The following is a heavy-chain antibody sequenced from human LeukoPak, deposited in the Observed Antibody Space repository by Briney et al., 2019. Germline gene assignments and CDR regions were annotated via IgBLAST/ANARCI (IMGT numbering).Heavy chain of an antibody. Sequence: GGSLRLSCAASGFTFSSYDMHWVRQATGKGLEWVSAIGTAGDTYYPGSVKGRFTISRENAKNSLYLQMNSLRAGDTAVYHCARGAAAGGYYYYGMDVWGQGTTVTVSS. CDR1: GFTFSSYD. CDR3: ARGAAAGGYYYYGMDV. CDR2: IGTAGDT. D-gene: IGHD6-13*01. V-gene: IGHV3-13*01. J-gene: IGHJ6*02.